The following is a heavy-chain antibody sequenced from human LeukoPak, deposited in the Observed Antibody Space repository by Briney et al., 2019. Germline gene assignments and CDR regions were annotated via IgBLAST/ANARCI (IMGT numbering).Heavy chain of an antibody. J-gene: IGHJ4*02. CDR3: ARVLGLRGPFDY. V-gene: IGHV3-11*06. CDR2: ISSSSSYT. Sequence: GGSLRLSCAASGFTFSDYYMSWIRQAPGKGLEWVSYISSSSSYTNYAASVKGRFTISRDNAKNSLYLQMNSLRAEDTAVYYCARVLGLRGPFDYWGQGTLVTVSS. D-gene: IGHD3-10*01. CDR1: GFTFSDYY.